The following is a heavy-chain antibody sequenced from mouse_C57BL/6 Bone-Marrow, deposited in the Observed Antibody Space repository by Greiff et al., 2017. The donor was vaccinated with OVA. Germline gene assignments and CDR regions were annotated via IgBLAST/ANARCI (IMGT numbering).Heavy chain of an antibody. CDR2: ISSGGDYT. J-gene: IGHJ4*01. CDR1: GFTFSSYA. Sequence: EVKVVDSGEGLVKPGGSLKLSCAASGFTFSSYAMSWVRQTPEKRLEWVAYISSGGDYTYYADTVKGRFTISRDNARNTLYLQMSSLKSEDAAMYYYTGLVDAMCYWGQGPSVIVTS. CDR3: TGLVDAMCY. V-gene: IGHV5-9-1*02. D-gene: IGHD1-1*01.